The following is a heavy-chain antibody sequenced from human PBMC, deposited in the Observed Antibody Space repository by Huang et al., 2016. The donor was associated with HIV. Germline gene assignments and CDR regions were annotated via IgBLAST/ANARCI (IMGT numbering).Heavy chain of an antibody. CDR2: IIPIFNTT. D-gene: IGHD5-18*01. V-gene: IGHV1-69*01. CDR1: GGTFSTIG. J-gene: IGHJ6*02. Sequence: QVQLVQSEAEVKKPGSSVKVSCKASGGTFSTIGLSWVRQASGRGLEWMARIIPIFNTTYSEQKVQGRVTLTADESTNTASMELNSLTFEDTAVYYCARPSDAAMIRDYYYPMDVWGQGTTVTVS. CDR3: ARPSDAAMIRDYYYPMDV.